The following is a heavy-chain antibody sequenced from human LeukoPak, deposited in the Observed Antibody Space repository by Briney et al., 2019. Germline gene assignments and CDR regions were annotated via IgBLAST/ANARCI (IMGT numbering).Heavy chain of an antibody. CDR3: ARGYSDYDLDH. CDR2: ISAYNDNT. Sequence: ASVKVSCKASGYTFTRYGITWVRQAPGQGLEWMGWISAYNDNTKYAQKVQGRVTMTTDTSTSTAYMELRSLRSDDTAVYYCARGYSDYDLDHWGQGTLVTVSS. D-gene: IGHD5-12*01. J-gene: IGHJ4*02. V-gene: IGHV1-18*01. CDR1: GYTFTRYG.